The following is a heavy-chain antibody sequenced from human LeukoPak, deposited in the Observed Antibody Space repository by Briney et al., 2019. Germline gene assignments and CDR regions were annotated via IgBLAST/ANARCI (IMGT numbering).Heavy chain of an antibody. Sequence: SVKVSCKASGGTFSSYTVSWVRQAPRQGLEWMGRIIPILGIANYAQKFQGRVTITADKSTSTAYMELSSLRSEDTAVYYCARGGRDTPDWFDPWGQGTLVTVSS. CDR3: ARGGRDTPDWFDP. D-gene: IGHD5-18*01. J-gene: IGHJ5*02. CDR1: GGTFSSYT. V-gene: IGHV1-69*02. CDR2: IIPILGIA.